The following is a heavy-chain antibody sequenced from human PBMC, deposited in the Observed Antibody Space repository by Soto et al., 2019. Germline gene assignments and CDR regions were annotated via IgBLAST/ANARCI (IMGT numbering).Heavy chain of an antibody. Sequence: ETLSLTCTVSGGSINSANYYWGWIRQPPGKGLEWIGNVYYRGTTYYNPSLKGRVTISVDTSKNQFSLKLSSVTAADSAVFFCVRHQRYSSGWYIDYWGQGTPVTVSS. CDR2: VYYRGTT. J-gene: IGHJ4*02. D-gene: IGHD6-19*01. CDR1: GGSINSANYY. V-gene: IGHV4-39*01. CDR3: VRHQRYSSGWYIDY.